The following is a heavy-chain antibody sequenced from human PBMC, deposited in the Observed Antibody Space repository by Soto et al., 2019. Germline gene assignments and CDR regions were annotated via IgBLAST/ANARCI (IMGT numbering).Heavy chain of an antibody. CDR1: GFTFGDYT. D-gene: IGHD4-4*01. Sequence: GGSLRLSFTTSGFTFGDYTLSWVRQAPGKGLEWVGFIRSKAYGGTTEYAASVKGRFTISRDDSKSIAYLQMNSLRAEDTAVYYCARDGHHLENTVTQVDYWGQGTLVTVSS. J-gene: IGHJ4*02. V-gene: IGHV3-49*04. CDR3: ARDGHHLENTVTQVDY. CDR2: IRSKAYGGTT.